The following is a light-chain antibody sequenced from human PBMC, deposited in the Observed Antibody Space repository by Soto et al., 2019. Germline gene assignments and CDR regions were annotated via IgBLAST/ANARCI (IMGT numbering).Light chain of an antibody. CDR3: QQYNSYT. V-gene: IGKV3-15*01. CDR1: QSVSSN. Sequence: EIVMTQSPATLYVSPGERATLSCRASQSVSSNLAWYQQKPGQAPRLLIYGASTRATGIPARFSGSGSGTEFTLTISSLQSEDFAVYYCQQYNSYTFGQGTKLEIK. J-gene: IGKJ2*01. CDR2: GAS.